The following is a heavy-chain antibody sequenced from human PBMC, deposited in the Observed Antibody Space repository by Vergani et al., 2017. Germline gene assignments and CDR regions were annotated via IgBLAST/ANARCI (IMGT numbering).Heavy chain of an antibody. J-gene: IGHJ5*02. Sequence: QVQLQESGPGLVKPSETLSLTCTVPGGSISSYYWSWIRQPPGKGLEWIGYIYYSGSTNYNPSLKSRVTISVDTSKNQCSLKLSSVTAADTAVYYCAREGVGRFHNWFDPWGQGTLVTVSS. CDR3: AREGVGRFHNWFDP. CDR2: IYYSGST. CDR1: GGSISSYY. V-gene: IGHV4-59*01. D-gene: IGHD1-26*01.